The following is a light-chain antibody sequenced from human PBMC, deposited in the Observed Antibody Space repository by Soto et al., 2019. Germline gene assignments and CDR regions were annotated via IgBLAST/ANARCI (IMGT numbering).Light chain of an antibody. CDR1: SGHSSYP. Sequence: QLVLTQSPSASASLGASVKITCTLSSGHSSYPIAWHQQQPDKGPRYLMKLNSDGSHSKGDGIPDRFSGSSSGAERYLTISSLQSEDEADYYCQTWATXIRVFGGGTKX. CDR3: QTWATXIRV. CDR2: LNSDGSH. V-gene: IGLV4-69*01. J-gene: IGLJ2*01.